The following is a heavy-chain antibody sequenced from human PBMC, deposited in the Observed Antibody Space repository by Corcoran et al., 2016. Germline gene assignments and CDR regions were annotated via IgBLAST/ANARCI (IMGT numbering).Heavy chain of an antibody. J-gene: IGHJ3*02. Sequence: QLQLQESGPGLVKPSETLSLTCTVSGGSISSSSYYWGWIRQPPGKGLEWIGSIYYSGSTYYNPSLKSRVTISVDTSKNQFSLKLSSVTAADTAVYYCARKHPHGYHAFDIWGQGTMVTVSS. CDR2: IYYSGST. CDR3: ARKHPHGYHAFDI. CDR1: GGSISSSSYY. V-gene: IGHV4-39*01. D-gene: IGHD6-13*01.